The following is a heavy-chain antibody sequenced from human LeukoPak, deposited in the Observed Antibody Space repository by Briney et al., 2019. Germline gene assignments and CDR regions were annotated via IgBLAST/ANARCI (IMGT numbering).Heavy chain of an antibody. CDR1: GYTFTSYA. CDR3: ARRPGGRIAAAGIFDY. D-gene: IGHD6-13*01. V-gene: IGHV7-4-1*02. J-gene: IGHJ4*02. Sequence: GASVKVSCKASGYTFTSYAMNWVRQAPGQGLEWMGWINTNTGNPTYAQGFTGRFVFSLDTSVSTAYLQISSLKAEDTAVYYCARRPGGRIAAAGIFDYWGQGTLVSVSS. CDR2: INTNTGNP.